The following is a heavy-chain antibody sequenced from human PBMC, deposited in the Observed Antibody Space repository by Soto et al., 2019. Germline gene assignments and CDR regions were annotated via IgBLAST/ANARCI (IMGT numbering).Heavy chain of an antibody. Sequence: GASVKVSCKASGGSFSSFGISWVRQAPGQGLEWIGGIVPVFGRPNYAQRFRGRLTITADESTSTGYMELISLRSDDTAVYYCAREGSGYNFWGQGTQVTVSS. J-gene: IGHJ4*02. CDR2: IVPVFGRP. CDR1: GGSFSSFG. D-gene: IGHD5-12*01. CDR3: AREGSGYNF. V-gene: IGHV1-69*13.